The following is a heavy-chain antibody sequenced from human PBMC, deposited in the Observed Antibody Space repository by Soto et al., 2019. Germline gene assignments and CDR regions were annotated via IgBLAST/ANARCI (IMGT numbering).Heavy chain of an antibody. CDR3: ASSRIPVAGNYYYYYGMDV. D-gene: IGHD6-19*01. V-gene: IGHV1-18*01. CDR1: GYTFTSYG. J-gene: IGHJ6*02. Sequence: QVPLVQSGAEVKKPGASVKVSCKASGYTFTSYGISWVRQAPGQGLEWMGWISAYNGNTNYAQKLQGRVTMTTDTSTSTAYMELRSLRSDDTAVYYCASSRIPVAGNYYYYYGMDVWGQGTTVTVSS. CDR2: ISAYNGNT.